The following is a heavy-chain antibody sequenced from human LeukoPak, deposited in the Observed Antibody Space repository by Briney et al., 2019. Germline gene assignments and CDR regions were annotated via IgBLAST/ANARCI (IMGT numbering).Heavy chain of an antibody. V-gene: IGHV4-34*01. Sequence: SETLSLTCAVYGESFSGYFWSWIRQPPGKGLGWIGEINHSGYTNYNPSLKSRVNISVDTSKKQFSLRLNSVTAADTAVYYCARIWPDLWGRGTLVTVSS. CDR3: ARIWPDL. CDR2: INHSGYT. J-gene: IGHJ2*01. D-gene: IGHD3-10*01. CDR1: GESFSGYF.